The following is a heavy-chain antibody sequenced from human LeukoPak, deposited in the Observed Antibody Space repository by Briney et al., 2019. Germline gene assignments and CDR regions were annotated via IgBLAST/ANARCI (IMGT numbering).Heavy chain of an antibody. Sequence: SETLSLTCTVSGGSISSSSYYWGWIRQPPGKGLEWIGSIYYSGSTYYNPSLKSRVTISVDTSKNQFSLKLISVTAADTAVYYCSRVVRWSLNSSGWYYFVYWGQGTLVTVSS. CDR3: SRVVRWSLNSSGWYYFVY. J-gene: IGHJ4*02. CDR1: GGSISSSSYY. V-gene: IGHV4-39*01. D-gene: IGHD6-19*01. CDR2: IYYSGST.